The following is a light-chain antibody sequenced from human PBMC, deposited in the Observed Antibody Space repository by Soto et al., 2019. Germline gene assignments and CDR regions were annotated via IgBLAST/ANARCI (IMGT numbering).Light chain of an antibody. CDR1: QSVSSY. CDR3: QQRSNWRT. J-gene: IGKJ1*01. Sequence: EIVLTQSPATLSLSPGERATLSCRASQSVSSYLAWYQQKPGQAPRLLIYDASNRATGVPARFSGSGSGTDVTLTISSLEPEDFAVYYCQQRSNWRTFGQGIKVEIK. CDR2: DAS. V-gene: IGKV3-11*01.